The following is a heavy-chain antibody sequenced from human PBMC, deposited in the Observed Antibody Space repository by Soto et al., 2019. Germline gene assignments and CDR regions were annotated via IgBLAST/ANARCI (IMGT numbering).Heavy chain of an antibody. Sequence: GGSLRLSCAASGFTFSSYSMNWVRQAPGKGLEWVSYISSSSSTIYYADSVKGRFTISRDNAKNSLYLQMNSLRDEDTAVYYCARDHYSNYERYFDYWGQGTLVTVSS. J-gene: IGHJ4*02. V-gene: IGHV3-48*02. CDR1: GFTFSSYS. CDR2: ISSSSSTI. D-gene: IGHD4-4*01. CDR3: ARDHYSNYERYFDY.